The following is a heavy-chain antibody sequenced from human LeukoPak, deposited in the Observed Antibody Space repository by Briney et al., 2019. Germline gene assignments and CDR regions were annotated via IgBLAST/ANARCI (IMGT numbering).Heavy chain of an antibody. CDR3: TAQNLYYYYYGMDV. V-gene: IGHV3-15*01. Sequence: PGGSLRLSCAASGFTFSNAWMSWVRQAPVKGLEWVGRIKSKTDGGTTDYAAPVKGRFTISRDDSKNTLYLQMNSLKTEDTAVYYCTAQNLYYYYYGMDVWGKGTTVTVSS. CDR1: GFTFSNAW. CDR2: IKSKTDGGTT. J-gene: IGHJ6*04.